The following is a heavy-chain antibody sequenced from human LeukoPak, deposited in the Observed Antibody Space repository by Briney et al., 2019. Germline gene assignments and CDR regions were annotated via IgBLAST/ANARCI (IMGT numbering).Heavy chain of an antibody. CDR2: ISPGGST. J-gene: IGHJ4*02. D-gene: IGHD1-1*01. Sequence: PSETLSLTCTVSGGSISSSSYYWGWIRQPPGKGLEWIGEISPGGSTNCDPSLKSRFSMSIDTSRSQFSLNLRSVTAADTAVYYCARYVPVRTGTTRASFDHWGQGTLVTVSS. CDR3: ARYVPVRTGTTRASFDH. V-gene: IGHV4-39*07. CDR1: GGSISSSSYY.